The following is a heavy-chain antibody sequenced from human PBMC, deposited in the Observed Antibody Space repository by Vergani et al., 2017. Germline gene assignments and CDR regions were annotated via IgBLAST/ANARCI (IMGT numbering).Heavy chain of an antibody. CDR1: GFTFSSYS. J-gene: IGHJ6*02. Sequence: EVQLVESGGGLVKPGGSLRLSCAASGFTFSSYSMNWVRQAPGKGLEWVSSISSSSSYIYYADSVKGRFTISRDNAKNSLYLQMNSLRAEDTALYYCARVRGSYYVYYYYYGMDVWGQGTTVTVSS. CDR3: ARVRGSYYVYYYYYGMDV. D-gene: IGHD1-26*01. V-gene: IGHV3-21*01. CDR2: ISSSSSYI.